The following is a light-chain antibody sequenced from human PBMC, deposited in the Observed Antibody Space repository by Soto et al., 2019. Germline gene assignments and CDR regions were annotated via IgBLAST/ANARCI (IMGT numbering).Light chain of an antibody. Sequence: IQMTQSPSSLSASLGDRVTITCRASQDISQSVNWYQQKPGKAPKLLIYAARSLESGVPSRFSGSGSGPEFALSISSLQPEDSATYFCQQSTVTPHTFGQGTMLQI. CDR2: AAR. J-gene: IGKJ2*01. CDR1: QDISQS. V-gene: IGKV1-39*01. CDR3: QQSTVTPHT.